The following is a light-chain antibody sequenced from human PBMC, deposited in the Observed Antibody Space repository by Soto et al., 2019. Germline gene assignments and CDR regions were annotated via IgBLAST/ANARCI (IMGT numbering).Light chain of an antibody. CDR1: HNIDTW. CDR3: QQHADYPIT. Sequence: DIQMTQSPSTLSASIGDTVTITCRASHNIDTWLAWFQQKAGKAPNLLIYKASTLETGVPSRFSGSASGTEFTLTISSQQPDDFATYYCQQHADYPITFGGGTKVEI. CDR2: KAS. V-gene: IGKV1-5*03. J-gene: IGKJ4*01.